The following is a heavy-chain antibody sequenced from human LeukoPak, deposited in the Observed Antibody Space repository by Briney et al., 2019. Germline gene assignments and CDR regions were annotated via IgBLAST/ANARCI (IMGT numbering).Heavy chain of an antibody. CDR3: AKGGSGWYFAWFDP. V-gene: IGHV3-23*01. Sequence: GGSLRLSCAASGFTFSSYEMNWVRQGPGKGLEWVSGISGSGGKTYYADSVKGRFTISRDNSKNTMYLEMNSLRVEDTAVYYCAKGGSGWYFAWFDPWGQGILVTVSS. CDR1: GFTFSSYE. J-gene: IGHJ5*02. CDR2: ISGSGGKT. D-gene: IGHD6-19*01.